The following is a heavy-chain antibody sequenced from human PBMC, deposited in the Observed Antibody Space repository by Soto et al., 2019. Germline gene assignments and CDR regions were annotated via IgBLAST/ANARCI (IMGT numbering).Heavy chain of an antibody. D-gene: IGHD1-26*01. J-gene: IGHJ4*02. CDR2: IYPGDADT. CDR3: ARYSGSDWHYLDY. V-gene: IGHV5-51*01. Sequence: PWESLKISCTGSGYSFASHWVAWVRQMPEKGLEWIGTIYPGDADTKYSPAFRGQVTISADTSVSTAYLQWMSLESTDSGMYYCARYSGSDWHYLDYGGQRTRVTVSS. CDR1: GYSFASHW.